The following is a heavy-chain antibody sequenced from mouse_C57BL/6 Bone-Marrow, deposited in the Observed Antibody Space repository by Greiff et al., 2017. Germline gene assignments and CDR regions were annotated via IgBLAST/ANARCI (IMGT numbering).Heavy chain of an antibody. V-gene: IGHV1-31*01. CDR1: GYSFTGYY. D-gene: IGHD1-1*01. CDR3: GREVDDYGSSYRPLYAMDY. CDR2: IYPYNGVS. J-gene: IGHJ4*01. Sequence: VQLQQSGPELVKPGASVKISCKASGYSFTGYYMHWVKQSHGNILDWIGYIYPYNGVSSYNQKFKGKATLTVDKSSSTAYLELRSLTSEDTAVYYCGREVDDYGSSYRPLYAMDYWGQGTSVTVSS.